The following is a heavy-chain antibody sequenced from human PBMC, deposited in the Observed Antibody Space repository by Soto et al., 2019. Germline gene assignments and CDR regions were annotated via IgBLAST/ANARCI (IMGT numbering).Heavy chain of an antibody. J-gene: IGHJ2*01. CDR2: NYYSGNT. V-gene: IGHV4-39*01. CDR1: GGSVSSSNYY. Sequence: QLQLQESGPGLVKPSETLSLTCTVSGGSVSSSNYYWGWVRQPPGKGLEWIGSNYYSGNTYYNPSLKGLVPISVDTSENQFSLKLSSVTAADTAVFYCERLYWGRYFDLWGRGTLVTVSS. D-gene: IGHD7-27*01. CDR3: ERLYWGRYFDL.